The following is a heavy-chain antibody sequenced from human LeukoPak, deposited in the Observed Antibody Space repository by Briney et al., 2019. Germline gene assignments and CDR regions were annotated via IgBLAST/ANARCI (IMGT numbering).Heavy chain of an antibody. D-gene: IGHD5-18*01. Sequence: ASVKVSCKVSGYTLTELSMHWVRQAPGKGLEWMGGFDPEDGETIYAQKFQGRVTMTEDTSTGTAYMELSSLRSEDTAVYYCATAYRYSYGKFDYWGQGTLVTVSS. V-gene: IGHV1-24*01. CDR2: FDPEDGET. CDR3: ATAYRYSYGKFDY. J-gene: IGHJ4*02. CDR1: GYTLTELS.